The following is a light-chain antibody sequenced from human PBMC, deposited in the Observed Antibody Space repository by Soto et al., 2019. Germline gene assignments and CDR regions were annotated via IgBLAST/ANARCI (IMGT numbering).Light chain of an antibody. Sequence: QSALTQPPSASGSPGQSVTISCTGTSSDVGKYDYVSWFQHHPGKAPKLIIYEVSKRPSGVPDRFSGSKSGSTASLTVSGLQTEDEDDYYCNSYVAGTNVFGNGTKVTVL. CDR2: EVS. CDR1: SSDVGKYDY. CDR3: NSYVAGTNV. V-gene: IGLV2-8*01. J-gene: IGLJ1*01.